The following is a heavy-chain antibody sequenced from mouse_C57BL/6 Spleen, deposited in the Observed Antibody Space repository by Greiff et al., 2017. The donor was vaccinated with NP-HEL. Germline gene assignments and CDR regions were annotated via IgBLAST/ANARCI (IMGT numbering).Heavy chain of an antibody. CDR1: GYTFTDYE. CDR2: IDPETGGT. Sequence: VQLQQSGAELVRPGASVTLSCKASGYTFTDYEMHWVKQTPVHGLEWIGAIDPETGGTAYNQKFKGKAILTADKSSSTAYMELRSLTSEDSAVYYCTRSILRLVEVWYFDVWGTGTTVTVSS. CDR3: TRSILRLVEVWYFDV. J-gene: IGHJ1*03. D-gene: IGHD1-2*01. V-gene: IGHV1-15*01.